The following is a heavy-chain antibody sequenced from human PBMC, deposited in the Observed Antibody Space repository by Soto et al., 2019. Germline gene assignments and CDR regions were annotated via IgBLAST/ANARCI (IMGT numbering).Heavy chain of an antibody. D-gene: IGHD3-3*01. CDR1: GFSFSNYN. V-gene: IGHV3-48*02. Sequence: GGSLRLSCVASGFSFSNYNMNWVRQAPGKGLEWVSYITDSSDTVHYADSVRGRFTISRDNAESSLYLQMNSLRDEDTAVYFCARDFGHGYYLDYWGRGTLVSVSS. CDR3: ARDFGHGYYLDY. J-gene: IGHJ4*02. CDR2: ITDSSDTV.